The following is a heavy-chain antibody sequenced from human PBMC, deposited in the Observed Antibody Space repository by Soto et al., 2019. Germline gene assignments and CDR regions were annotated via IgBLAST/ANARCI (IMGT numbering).Heavy chain of an antibody. CDR3: ARALTAMADYFDS. CDR2: IYYSGST. CDR1: GGSISSGGYY. Sequence: QVQLQESGPGLVKPSQTLSLTCTVSGGSISSGGYYWSWIRQHPGKGLEWIGYIYYSGSTYYNPSLKSRDTISVDTSKNPFSLKLSTVTAAATAVYYCARALTAMADYFDSWGQGTLVTVSS. D-gene: IGHD5-18*01. V-gene: IGHV4-31*03. J-gene: IGHJ4*02.